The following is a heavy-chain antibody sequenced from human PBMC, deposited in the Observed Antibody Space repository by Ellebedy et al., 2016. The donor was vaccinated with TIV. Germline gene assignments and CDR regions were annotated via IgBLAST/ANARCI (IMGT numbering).Heavy chain of an antibody. Sequence: MPLETLSLTCTVSGGSISSYYWSRVRQPAGKGPEWIGRVYTSGSTNYNPSLRSRVTMSFDTSKDQFSLKLSSVTAADTAVYYCARGDRRASMVIFDFWGQGTLVTVSS. CDR3: ARGDRRASMVIFDF. V-gene: IGHV4-4*07. CDR2: VYTSGST. D-gene: IGHD4/OR15-4a*01. J-gene: IGHJ4*02. CDR1: GGSISSYY.